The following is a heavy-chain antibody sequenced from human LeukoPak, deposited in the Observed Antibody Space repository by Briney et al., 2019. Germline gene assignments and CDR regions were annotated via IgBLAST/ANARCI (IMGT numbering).Heavy chain of an antibody. CDR1: GYTFTSYD. V-gene: IGHV1-8*01. CDR3: ARGYYDSFDY. CDR2: MNPNSGNT. J-gene: IGHJ4*02. D-gene: IGHD3-22*01. Sequence: ASVKVSCKASGYTFTSYDINWVRQATGQGLEWMGWMNPNSGNTGYAQKFQGRVTMTTDTSTSTAYMELRSLRSDDTAVYYCARGYYDSFDYWGQGTLVTVSS.